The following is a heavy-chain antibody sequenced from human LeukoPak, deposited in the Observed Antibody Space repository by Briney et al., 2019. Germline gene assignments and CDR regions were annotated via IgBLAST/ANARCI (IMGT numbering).Heavy chain of an antibody. V-gene: IGHV4-39*02. Sequence: PSETLSLTCTVSGGSISSRSYYWGWLRQPPGKGREWIANIYSSGSTYQNPSLKRRVTISVDTSKTHFSLKLSSLTAADTAVYYCGSQFYDSSGYYFQHWGQGTLVTVSS. CDR3: GSQFYDSSGYYFQH. CDR1: GGSISSRSYY. D-gene: IGHD3-22*01. J-gene: IGHJ1*01. CDR2: IYSSGST.